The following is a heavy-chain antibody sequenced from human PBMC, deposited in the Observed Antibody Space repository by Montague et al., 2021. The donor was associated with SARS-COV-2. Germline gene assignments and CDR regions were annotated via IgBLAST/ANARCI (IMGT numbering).Heavy chain of an antibody. CDR3: AGVSKARMVRGVITGNWFDP. CDR1: GESFSAYY. D-gene: IGHD3-10*01. V-gene: IGHV4-34*01. J-gene: IGHJ5*02. Sequence: SETLSLTCAVYGESFSAYYWSWIRQPPGKGLEWIGEINHSASTNYNPSLNSRVTISLDTSKNQFSLKLSSVTAADTAVYYCAGVSKARMVRGVITGNWFDPWGQGTLVTVSS. CDR2: INHSAST.